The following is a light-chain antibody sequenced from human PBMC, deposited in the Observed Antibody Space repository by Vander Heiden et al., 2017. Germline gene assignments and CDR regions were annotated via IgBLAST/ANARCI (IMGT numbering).Light chain of an antibody. CDR3: MQPLHTPWT. CDR1: QSPLYSNGNTY. Sequence: EIVMTQSPLSLPVTPGDPASISCRSSQSPLYSNGNTYVDWYLQKPGQSPQLLIYLVSNRASGVPDRFSGSGSGTGFTLRISRVEAEDVGVYYCMQPLHTPWTFGQGTKVEIK. J-gene: IGKJ1*01. CDR2: LVS. V-gene: IGKV2-28*01.